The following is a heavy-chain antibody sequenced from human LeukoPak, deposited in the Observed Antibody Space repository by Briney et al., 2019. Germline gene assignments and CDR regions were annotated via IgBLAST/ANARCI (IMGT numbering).Heavy chain of an antibody. J-gene: IGHJ3*02. CDR1: GGSFSGYY. V-gene: IGHV4-34*01. D-gene: IGHD2-2*01. CDR2: INHSGST. Sequence: SETLSLTCAVYGGSFSGYYWSWIRQPPGKGLEWIGEINHSGSTNYNPSLKSRVTISVDTSKNQFSLKLSSVTAADTAVYYSARWGGDIVVVPAARRAFDIWGQGTMVTVSS. CDR3: ARWGGDIVVVPAARRAFDI.